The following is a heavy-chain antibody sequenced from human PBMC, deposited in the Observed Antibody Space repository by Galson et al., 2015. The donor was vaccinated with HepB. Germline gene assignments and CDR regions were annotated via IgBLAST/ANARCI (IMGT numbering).Heavy chain of an antibody. V-gene: IGHV3-23*01. CDR2: ISGSGGST. Sequence: SLRLSCAASGFTFSSYAMSWVRQAPGKGLEWVSAISGSGGSTYYAGSVKGRFTISRDNSKNTLYLRMNSLRAEDTAVYYCAKSARSRIAAAGSFDYWGQGTLVTVSS. D-gene: IGHD6-13*01. CDR3: AKSARSRIAAAGSFDY. CDR1: GFTFSSYA. J-gene: IGHJ4*02.